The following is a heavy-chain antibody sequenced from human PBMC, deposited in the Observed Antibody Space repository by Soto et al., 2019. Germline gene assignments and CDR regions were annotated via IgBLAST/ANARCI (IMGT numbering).Heavy chain of an antibody. CDR1: GFSMSGYS. Sequence: EMQLVASGGGLVQPGGSLRLSCEVSGFSMSGYSMCWVRQSAGKGLEWLAYITVVTGNTRYADSVKGRFTISADRGRNSVFLQLNSLRDEDTAVYYCVRDRDLGGDMAHGDLWGQGSLVTVSS. CDR3: VRDRDLGGDMAHGDL. J-gene: IGHJ4*01. CDR2: ITVVTGNT. V-gene: IGHV3-48*02. D-gene: IGHD2-21*01.